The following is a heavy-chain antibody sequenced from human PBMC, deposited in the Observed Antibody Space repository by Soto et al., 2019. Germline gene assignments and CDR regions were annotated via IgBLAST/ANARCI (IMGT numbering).Heavy chain of an antibody. V-gene: IGHV4-31*03. Sequence: SEPLSLPCTVSGGSIRSGGYYWTWIRQHPGKGLEWIGYIYYSGSTYYNPSLKSRATISVDTSKNQFSLKLSSVTAADTAVYYCARDYSSSWYYDYWGQGTLVTVSS. CDR1: GGSIRSGGYY. CDR3: ARDYSSSWYYDY. D-gene: IGHD6-13*01. CDR2: IYYSGST. J-gene: IGHJ4*02.